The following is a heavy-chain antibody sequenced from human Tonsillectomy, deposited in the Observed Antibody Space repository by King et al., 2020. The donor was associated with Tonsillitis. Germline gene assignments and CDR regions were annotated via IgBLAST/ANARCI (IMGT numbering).Heavy chain of an antibody. D-gene: IGHD2-2*02. CDR3: ASGKGYCSSTSCYTSIDY. Sequence: VQLVESGGGLVQPGGSLRLSCAASGFTFSSYAMSWVRQAPGKGLEWVSGISGSGGSTYYADSVKGRFTISRDNSKNTLYVQMNRLRDEDTAVYYCASGKGYCSSTSCYTSIDYWGQGTLVTVSS. V-gene: IGHV3-23*04. J-gene: IGHJ4*02. CDR1: GFTFSSYA. CDR2: ISGSGGST.